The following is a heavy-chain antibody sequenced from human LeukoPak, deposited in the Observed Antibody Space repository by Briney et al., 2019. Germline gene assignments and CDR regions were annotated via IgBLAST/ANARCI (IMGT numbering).Heavy chain of an antibody. CDR3: ATDPGEIVPAAKGPRGDYCYGMDV. D-gene: IGHD2-2*01. CDR2: FDPEDGET. CDR1: GKALSELS. Sequence: APVKVSCKVSGKALSELSMHWVRQAPGKGLEWMGGFDPEDGETIYAQKFQGRVTMTEDTSTDTAYMELNSLRSDDTAVYYCATDPGEIVPAAKGPRGDYCYGMDVWGQGTTVTVSS. J-gene: IGHJ6*02. V-gene: IGHV1-24*01.